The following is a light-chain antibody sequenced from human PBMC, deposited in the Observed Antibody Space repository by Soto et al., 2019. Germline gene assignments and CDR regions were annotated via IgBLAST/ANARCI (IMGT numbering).Light chain of an antibody. Sequence: EIVLTQSPGTLSLSPGERVTLSCRASQSVSSSFLAWYQQKPGQAPRLLIYGASSRATGIPDRVSGSGSGTDFTLTISRLEPEDFAVYYCHQYDNLPFTFGPGTKVEIK. CDR1: QSVSSSF. CDR2: GAS. CDR3: HQYDNLPFT. J-gene: IGKJ3*01. V-gene: IGKV3-20*01.